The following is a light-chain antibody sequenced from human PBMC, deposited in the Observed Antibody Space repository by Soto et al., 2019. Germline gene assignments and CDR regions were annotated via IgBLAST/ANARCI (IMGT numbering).Light chain of an antibody. J-gene: IGLJ1*01. CDR3: CSYAGRYTYV. V-gene: IGLV2-11*01. CDR2: DVS. CDR1: SSDVGGYNY. Sequence: QFALTQPRSVSGSPGQSVTISCTGTSSDVGGYNYVSWYQQHPGKAPKLMLYDVSKRPSGVPDRLSGSKSGNTASLTISGLQADDEADYYCCSYAGRYTYVFGSGTQLTVL.